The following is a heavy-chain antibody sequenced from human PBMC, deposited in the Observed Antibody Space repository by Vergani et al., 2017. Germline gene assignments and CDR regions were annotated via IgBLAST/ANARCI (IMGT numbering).Heavy chain of an antibody. Sequence: QVQLVQSGAEVKKPGASVKVSCKASGYTFTSYGISWVRQAPGQGLEWMGWISAYNGNTNYAQKLQGRVTMTTDNSTSTAYMGLRSLRSDDTAVYYCARDQFARYSGDDVAGPTWNYDAFDIWGQGTRVTVSS. J-gene: IGHJ3*02. D-gene: IGHD5-12*01. V-gene: IGHV1-18*01. CDR1: GYTFTSYG. CDR2: ISAYNGNT. CDR3: ARDQFARYSGDDVAGPTWNYDAFDI.